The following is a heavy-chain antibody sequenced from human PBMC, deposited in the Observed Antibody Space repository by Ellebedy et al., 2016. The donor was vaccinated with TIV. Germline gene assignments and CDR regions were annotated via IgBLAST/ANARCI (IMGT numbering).Heavy chain of an antibody. CDR1: GFTFSAYA. CDR3: AINLPGGYYDY. V-gene: IGHV3-23*01. J-gene: IGHJ4*02. Sequence: GGSLRLSCAASGFTFSAYAMSWVRQAPGRGLEWVSTIGTGGDTYNVESVKGRFTISRDNSKNTLYLQMNTLRADDTAVYYCAINLPGGYYDYWGQGTLVTVSS. D-gene: IGHD3-22*01. CDR2: IGTGGDT.